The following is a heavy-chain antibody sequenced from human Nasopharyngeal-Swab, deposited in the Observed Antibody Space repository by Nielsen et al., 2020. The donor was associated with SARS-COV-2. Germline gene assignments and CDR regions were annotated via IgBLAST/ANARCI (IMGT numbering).Heavy chain of an antibody. D-gene: IGHD2-2*01. CDR3: ASPIVVPAAMGAVGYYYYYYMDV. V-gene: IGHV4-39*01. J-gene: IGHJ6*03. Sequence: SETLSLTCTVSGGSISSSSYYWGWIRQPPGKGLEWIGSLYYSGSTYYNPSLKSRVTISVDTSKNQFSLKLSSVTAADTAVYYCASPIVVPAAMGAVGYYYYYYMDVWGKGTTVTVSS. CDR2: LYYSGST. CDR1: GGSISSSSYY.